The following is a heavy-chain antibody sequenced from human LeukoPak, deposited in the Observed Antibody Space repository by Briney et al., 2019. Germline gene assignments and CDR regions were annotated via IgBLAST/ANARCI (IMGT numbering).Heavy chain of an antibody. CDR2: ISYDGSNK. CDR1: GFTFSSYG. CDR3: AKDRVVVRGVFDS. J-gene: IGHJ4*02. V-gene: IGHV3-30*18. D-gene: IGHD3-10*01. Sequence: PGGSLRLSCAASGFTFSSYGMHWVRQAPGKGLEWVAVISYDGSNKYYADSVKGRFTISRDNSKKTLYLQMNSLRAEDTAVYYCAKDRVVVRGVFDSWGQGTLVTVSS.